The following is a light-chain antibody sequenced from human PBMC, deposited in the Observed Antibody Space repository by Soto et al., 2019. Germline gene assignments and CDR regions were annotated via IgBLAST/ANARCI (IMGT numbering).Light chain of an antibody. CDR1: QTIISY. CDR2: AAS. J-gene: IGKJ5*01. Sequence: DIQMTQSPSSLSASVGERVTITCRASQTIISYLNWYQQKPGKAPKLLIYAASSLQSGVPSRFSGSGSGTDFTLTISSLQPEDFATYYCQQSYSTPITFGQGTRLEI. CDR3: QQSYSTPIT. V-gene: IGKV1-39*01.